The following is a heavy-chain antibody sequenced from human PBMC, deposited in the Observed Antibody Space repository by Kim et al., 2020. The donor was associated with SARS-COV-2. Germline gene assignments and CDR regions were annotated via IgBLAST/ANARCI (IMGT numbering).Heavy chain of an antibody. J-gene: IGHJ5*02. CDR2: ISYDGSNK. CDR1: GFTFSSYG. D-gene: IGHD3-10*01. Sequence: GGSLRLSCAASGFTFSSYGMHWVRQAPGKGLEWVAVISYDGSNKYYADSVKGRFTISRDNSKNTLYLQMNSLRAEDTAVYYCAKLRITMVQGDRPWGQGT. CDR3: AKLRITMVQGDRP. V-gene: IGHV3-30*18.